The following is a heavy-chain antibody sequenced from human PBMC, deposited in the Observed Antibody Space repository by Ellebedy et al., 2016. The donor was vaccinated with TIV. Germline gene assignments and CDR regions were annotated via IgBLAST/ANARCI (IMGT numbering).Heavy chain of an antibody. CDR3: ARLKAGCSGDCYAEYFQH. D-gene: IGHD2-21*01. J-gene: IGHJ1*01. CDR2: IYPGDSDT. V-gene: IGHV5-51*01. Sequence: GESLKISXKGSGYSFTSYWIGWVRQMPGKGLEWMGIIYPGDSDTRYSPSFQGQVTISADKSISTAYLQWSSLKASDTAMYYCARLKAGCSGDCYAEYFQHWGQGTLVTVSS. CDR1: GYSFTSYW.